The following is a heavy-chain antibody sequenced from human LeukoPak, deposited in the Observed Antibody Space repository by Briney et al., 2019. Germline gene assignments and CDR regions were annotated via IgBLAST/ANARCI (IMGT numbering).Heavy chain of an antibody. CDR3: VKDTGRGVF. D-gene: IGHD3-10*01. CDR2: IPSDGNNQ. J-gene: IGHJ4*02. V-gene: IGHV3-30*02. Sequence: GGSLRLSCAASGFNFNNYGMHWVRQAPGKGLEWVTFIPSDGNNQYYADSVKGRFTISRDNSRNTLYLQMNGLRVEDTAVYYCVKDTGRGVFWGQGTLVTVSS. CDR1: GFNFNNYG.